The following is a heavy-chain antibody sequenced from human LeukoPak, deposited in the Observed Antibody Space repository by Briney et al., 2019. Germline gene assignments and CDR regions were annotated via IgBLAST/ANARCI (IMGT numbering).Heavy chain of an antibody. Sequence: GGSLRLACVASGFTFRSYAMNWVRQAPGKGLQWVSGISESGVGSNYADSVKGRFTTSRDNSKSTLYLQMNSLRAEDTAVYYCAKVRVGATIDDWGQGTLVTVSS. J-gene: IGHJ4*02. CDR3: AKVRVGATIDD. CDR2: ISESGVGS. CDR1: GFTFRSYA. V-gene: IGHV3-23*01. D-gene: IGHD1-26*01.